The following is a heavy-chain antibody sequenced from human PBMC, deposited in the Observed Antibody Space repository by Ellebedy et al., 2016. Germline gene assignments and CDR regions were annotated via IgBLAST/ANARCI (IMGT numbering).Heavy chain of an antibody. D-gene: IGHD1-26*01. CDR2: IWYDGSNK. J-gene: IGHJ4*02. CDR1: GFTFSSYG. Sequence: GESLKISXAASGFTFSSYGMHWVRQAPGKGLEWVAVIWYDGSNKYYADSVKGRFTISRDNSKNTLYLQMNSLRAEDTAVYYCAREGSGSYRWGYYFDYWGQGTLVTVSS. CDR3: AREGSGSYRWGYYFDY. V-gene: IGHV3-33*01.